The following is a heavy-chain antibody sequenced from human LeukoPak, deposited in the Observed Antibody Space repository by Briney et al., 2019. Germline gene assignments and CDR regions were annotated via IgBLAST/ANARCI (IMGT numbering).Heavy chain of an antibody. CDR2: ISWNSGSI. CDR3: AKAPLVGATSLDY. J-gene: IGHJ4*02. CDR1: GFTFDDYA. V-gene: IGHV3-9*01. Sequence: GGSLRLSCAASGFTFDDYAMHWVRQPPGKGLEWVSGISWNSGSIGYADSVKGRFTISRDNAKNSLYLQMNSLRAEDTALYYCAKAPLVGATSLDYWGQGTLVTVSS. D-gene: IGHD1-26*01.